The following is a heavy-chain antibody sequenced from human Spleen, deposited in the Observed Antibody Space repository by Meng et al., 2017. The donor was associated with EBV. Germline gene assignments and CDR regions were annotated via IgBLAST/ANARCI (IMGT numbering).Heavy chain of an antibody. CDR3: ARVLSSWYDIGY. CDR2: INTNTGKP. V-gene: IGHV7-4-1*02. CDR1: GYTITSYA. Sequence: QGQVVQSGSELKNAEASEKVSCKASGYTITSYAMNWVRQAPGQGLEWMGWINTNTGKPTYGQGFTGRFVFSLDTSVSTTYLQINSLQAEDTAVYYCARVLSSWYDIGYWGQGTLVTVSS. D-gene: IGHD3-9*01. J-gene: IGHJ4*02.